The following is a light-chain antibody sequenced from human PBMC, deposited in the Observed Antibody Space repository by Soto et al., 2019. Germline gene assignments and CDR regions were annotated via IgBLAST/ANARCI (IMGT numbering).Light chain of an antibody. J-gene: IGKJ1*01. Sequence: DIQMTQSPSTLSGSVGDRVTITCRASQTISSWLAWYQQKPGKAPKLLIYKASTIKSGVPSRFSGSGSGTEFTLTISSLQTDEFATYYCQHYNSYSEAFGQGTKVELK. CDR3: QHYNSYSEA. V-gene: IGKV1-5*03. CDR1: QTISSW. CDR2: KAS.